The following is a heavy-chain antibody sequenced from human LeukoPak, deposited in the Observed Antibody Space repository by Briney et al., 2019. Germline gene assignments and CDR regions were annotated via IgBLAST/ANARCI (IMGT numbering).Heavy chain of an antibody. D-gene: IGHD3-22*01. CDR2: INHSGSA. Sequence: SETLSLTCAVYGGSFSGYYWSWIRQPPGKGLEWIGEINHSGSANYNPSLKSRVTISVDTSKNQFSLKLSSVTAADTAVYYCARGRGTYYYDSSGYCYYMDVWGKGTTVTVSS. J-gene: IGHJ6*03. CDR3: ARGRGTYYYDSSGYCYYMDV. V-gene: IGHV4-34*01. CDR1: GGSFSGYY.